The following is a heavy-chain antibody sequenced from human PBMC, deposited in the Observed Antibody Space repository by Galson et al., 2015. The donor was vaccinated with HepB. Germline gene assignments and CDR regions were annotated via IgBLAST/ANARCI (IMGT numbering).Heavy chain of an antibody. CDR2: ISSSSGTL. D-gene: IGHD3-22*01. V-gene: IGHV3-48*01. CDR1: GFTFSSYH. CDR3: AKDSLGWLLLGDAFDI. J-gene: IGHJ3*02. Sequence: SLRLSCAASGFTFSSYHINWVRQAPGKGLEWLSYISSSSGTLHYADSVKGRFTISRDNSKNTLYLQMNSLRAEDTAVYYCAKDSLGWLLLGDAFDIWGQGTMVTVSS.